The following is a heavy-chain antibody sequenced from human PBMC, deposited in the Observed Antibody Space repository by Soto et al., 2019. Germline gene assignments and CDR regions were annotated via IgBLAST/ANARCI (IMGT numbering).Heavy chain of an antibody. Sequence: SETLSLTCTVSGGSINSFYCSWIRQPPGKGLEWIGYIHYSGSTNYNPSLKSRVTISVDTSKNQFSLKLSSVTAADTAVYYCARCLWNGGPFDPWGQGTLVTVS. CDR1: GGSINSFY. J-gene: IGHJ5*02. CDR3: ARCLWNGGPFDP. V-gene: IGHV4-59*01. CDR2: IHYSGST. D-gene: IGHD2-21*01.